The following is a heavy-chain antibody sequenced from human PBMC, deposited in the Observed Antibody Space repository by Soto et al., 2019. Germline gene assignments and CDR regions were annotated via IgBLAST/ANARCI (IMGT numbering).Heavy chain of an antibody. CDR1: GGSISSGDTY. CDR2: IFYRGTT. Sequence: QVQLQESGPGLVKPSQTLSLTCTVSGGSISSGDTYWSWIRQTPGKGLEWIGYIFYRGTTDYNPSLESRITLSVDTSENQFSLKLTSVTAADTAVYYCARARSRWELFFDYWGQGTLVTVSS. D-gene: IGHD1-26*01. CDR3: ARARSRWELFFDY. J-gene: IGHJ4*02. V-gene: IGHV4-30-4*01.